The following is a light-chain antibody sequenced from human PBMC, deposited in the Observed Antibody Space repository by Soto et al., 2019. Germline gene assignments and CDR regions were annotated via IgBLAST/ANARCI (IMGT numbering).Light chain of an antibody. CDR2: DVS. V-gene: IGLV2-14*03. CDR3: SSYTTSNTRQIV. Sequence: QSALTQPASVSGSPGQSITISCTGTSSDVGGYNYVSCYHHHPGKAPNFMIYDVSIRPLGVSNCFSGSKSGNTASLTISGLQPEDEADYYCSSYTTSNTRQIVFGTGTKVTVL. J-gene: IGLJ1*01. CDR1: SSDVGGYNY.